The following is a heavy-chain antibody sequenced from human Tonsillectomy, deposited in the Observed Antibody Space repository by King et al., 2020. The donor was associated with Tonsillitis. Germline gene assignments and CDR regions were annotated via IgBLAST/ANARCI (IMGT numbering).Heavy chain of an antibody. D-gene: IGHD5-12*01. CDR2: ISGSGGNI. CDR3: AKDLRVATISLTFDY. V-gene: IGHV3-23*04. Sequence: VQLVESGGGLVQPGGSLRLSCAASGFTFSSYAMSWVRQAPGKGLEWVSTISGSGGNIDHADSVKGRLTISRDNSKNTLYLQMNSLRAEDTAVYYCAKDLRVATISLTFDYWGQGTLVTVSS. CDR1: GFTFSSYA. J-gene: IGHJ4*02.